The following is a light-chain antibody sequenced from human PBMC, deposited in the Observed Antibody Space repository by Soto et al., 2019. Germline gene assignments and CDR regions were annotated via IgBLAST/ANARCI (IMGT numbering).Light chain of an antibody. CDR1: SSDVGGYNY. CDR3: STYASSSTLDYV. V-gene: IGLV2-14*01. J-gene: IGLJ1*01. CDR2: DVS. Sequence: QSALTQPASVSGSPGQSITISCTGTSSDVGGYNYVSWYQQHPGKAPKLMIYDVSNRPSGVSNRFSGSKSGNTASLTISGLQAEDEADSYCSTYASSSTLDYVFGTGTKVPVL.